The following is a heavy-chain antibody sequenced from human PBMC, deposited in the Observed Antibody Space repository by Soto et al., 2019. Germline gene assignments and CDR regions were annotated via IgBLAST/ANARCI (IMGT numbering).Heavy chain of an antibody. Sequence: EVQLLESGGGLVQPGGSLRLSCAASGFTFSSYAMSWVRQAPGKGLEWVSAISGSGGSTYYADSVKGRFTISRDNSKNTLYLQMNSLRAEDTAVYYCAKRQLLWFGELSPLRHYFDYWGQGTLVTVSS. V-gene: IGHV3-23*01. D-gene: IGHD3-10*01. CDR1: GFTFSSYA. CDR2: ISGSGGST. CDR3: AKRQLLWFGELSPLRHYFDY. J-gene: IGHJ4*02.